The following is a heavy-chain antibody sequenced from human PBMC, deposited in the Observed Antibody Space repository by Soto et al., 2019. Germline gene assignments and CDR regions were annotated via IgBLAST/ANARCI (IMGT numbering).Heavy chain of an antibody. D-gene: IGHD3-10*01. CDR1: GFTFSSYA. Sequence: HPVGSLRLSCAASGFTFSSYAMSWVRQAPGKGLEWVSAISGSGGSTYYADSVKGRFTISRDNSKNTLYLQMNSLRAEDTAVYYCAKLPDPMVRGVINAFDIWGQGTMVTVSS. CDR2: ISGSGGST. J-gene: IGHJ3*02. V-gene: IGHV3-23*01. CDR3: AKLPDPMVRGVINAFDI.